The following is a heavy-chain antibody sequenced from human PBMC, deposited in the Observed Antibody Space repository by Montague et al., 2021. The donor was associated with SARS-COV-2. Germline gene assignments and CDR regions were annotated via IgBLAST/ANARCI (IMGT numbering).Heavy chain of an antibody. V-gene: IGHV4-61*01. J-gene: IGHJ5*02. CDR1: GGSIISDKYY. CDR2: IYYSGST. D-gene: IGHD2-15*01. CDR3: VKGSGDP. Sequence: SETLSLTCTVTGGSIISDKYYWSWIQQPPGKGLEWIGFIYYSGSTSYNPSLHSRVTITLDTSKNQFSLNLMSVTPADTAVYYCVKGSGDPWGQGTLVTVSS.